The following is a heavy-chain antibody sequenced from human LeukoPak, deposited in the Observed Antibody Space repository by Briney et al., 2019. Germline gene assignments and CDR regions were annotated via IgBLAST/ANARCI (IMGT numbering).Heavy chain of an antibody. V-gene: IGHV4-61*08. D-gene: IGHD3-22*01. CDR2: IYYSGST. J-gene: IGHJ5*02. Sequence: PSETLSLTCTVSGGSISSGDYYWSWIRQPPGKGLEWIGYIYYSGSTNYNPSLKSRVTISVDTSKNQFSLKLSSVTAADTAVYYCARGYDSSGYGWFDPWGQGTLVTVSS. CDR1: GGSISSGDYY. CDR3: ARGYDSSGYGWFDP.